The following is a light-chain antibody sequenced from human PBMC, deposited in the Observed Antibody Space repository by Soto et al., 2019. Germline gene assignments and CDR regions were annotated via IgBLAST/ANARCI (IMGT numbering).Light chain of an antibody. Sequence: SALTQPPSASGTPGQRVTISCSGSSSNVGGNPVNWYQHVPTTAPKLLIYTNTQRPSGVPDRFSGSKSGTSASLAISGLQSEDEADYYCASWDDSLNGPVFGTGPKVTVL. CDR3: ASWDDSLNGPV. CDR1: SSNVGGNP. V-gene: IGLV1-44*01. CDR2: TNT. J-gene: IGLJ1*01.